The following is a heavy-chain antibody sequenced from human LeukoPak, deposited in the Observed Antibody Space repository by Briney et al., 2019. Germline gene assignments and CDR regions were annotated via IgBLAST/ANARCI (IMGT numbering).Heavy chain of an antibody. J-gene: IGHJ3*02. D-gene: IGHD3-3*01. V-gene: IGHV3-7*01. CDR2: IKQDGSEK. Sequence: GGSLRLSCAASGFTFSSYWMSWVRQAPGKGLEWVAKIKQDGSEKYYVDSVKGRFTISRDNAKNSLYLQMNSLRAEDTAVYYCARDPVYYDFWSGYRPLYAFDIWGQGTMVTVSS. CDR1: GFTFSSYW. CDR3: ARDPVYYDFWSGYRPLYAFDI.